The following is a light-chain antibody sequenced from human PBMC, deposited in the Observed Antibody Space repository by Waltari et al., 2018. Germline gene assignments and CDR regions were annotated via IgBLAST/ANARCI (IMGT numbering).Light chain of an antibody. J-gene: IGLJ2*01. V-gene: IGLV2-14*03. CDR3: SSYTSSSTVI. CDR1: SSDVGGYPH. Sequence: QSALTQPASVSGSPGQSITISCTGTSSDVGGYPHLSWYLQHPANAPKLLIYDVYYRPSRVSNRFSGSKSGNTASLTISGLQAEDEAVYYCSSYTSSSTVIFGGGTKLTVL. CDR2: DVY.